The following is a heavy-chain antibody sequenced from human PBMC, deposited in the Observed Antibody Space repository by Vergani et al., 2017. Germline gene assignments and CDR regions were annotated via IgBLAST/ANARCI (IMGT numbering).Heavy chain of an antibody. CDR2: INHSGRT. CDR3: ARSGGWFDP. CDR1: GGSFSGYY. J-gene: IGHJ5*02. V-gene: IGHV4-34*10. Sequence: QVQLQESGPGLVKPSETLSLTCAVYGGSFSGYYWSWIRQPPGKGLEWIGEINHSGRTNYNPSLKSRVTISVDTSKNQCSLKLSSVTAADTAVYYCARSGGWFDPWGQGTLVTVSS.